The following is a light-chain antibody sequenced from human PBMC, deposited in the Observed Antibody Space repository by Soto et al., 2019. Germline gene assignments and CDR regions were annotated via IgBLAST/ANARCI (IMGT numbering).Light chain of an antibody. CDR2: EVN. J-gene: IGLJ3*02. CDR3: SSYSSGSTLGV. Sequence: QSVLTQPASVSGSPGQSITISCTGTSSDIGGYKYVSWYQHHPGKVPQLIIYEVNNRPSGASNRFSGSKSGNTASLTISGLQAEDEAVYYCSSYSSGSTLGVFGGGTKVTVL. V-gene: IGLV2-14*01. CDR1: SSDIGGYKY.